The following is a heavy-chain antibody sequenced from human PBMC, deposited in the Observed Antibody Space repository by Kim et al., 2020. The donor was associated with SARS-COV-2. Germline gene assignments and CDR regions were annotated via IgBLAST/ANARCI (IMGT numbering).Heavy chain of an antibody. CDR2: ISAYNGNT. CDR3: ARVSRYYDILTGYYLWDGMDV. J-gene: IGHJ6*02. D-gene: IGHD3-9*01. V-gene: IGHV1-18*04. CDR1: GYTFTSYG. Sequence: SVKVSCKASGYTFTSYGISWVRQAPGQGLEWMGWISAYNGNTNYAQKLQGRVTMTTDTSTSTAYMELRSLRSDDTAVYYCARVSRYYDILTGYYLWDGMDVWGQGTTVTVSS.